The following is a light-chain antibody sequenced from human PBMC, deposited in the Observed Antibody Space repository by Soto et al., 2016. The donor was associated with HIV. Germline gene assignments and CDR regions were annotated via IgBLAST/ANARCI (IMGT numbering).Light chain of an antibody. Sequence: DIQMTQSPSTLSASIGDRVTITCRASQSFSSWLAWYQQKPGKAPKLLMYKASTLESGVPLRFTGSGSGTEFTLTVSSLQPDDFATYYCQQYYDGWTFGQGTKV. CDR2: KAS. V-gene: IGKV1-5*03. CDR3: QQYYDGWT. CDR1: QSFSSW. J-gene: IGKJ1*01.